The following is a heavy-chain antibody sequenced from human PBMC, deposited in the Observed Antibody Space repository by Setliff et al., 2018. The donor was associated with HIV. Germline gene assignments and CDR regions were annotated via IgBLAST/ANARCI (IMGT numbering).Heavy chain of an antibody. CDR1: GGYVSDSSYY. CDR3: ARQGFVPLGVHQFDS. CDR2: MYYTESP. D-gene: IGHD3-16*01. Sequence: SETLSLTCRVSGGYVSDSSYYWGWIRQAPGKGLEWIGSMYYTESPYYNPSFINRGTISIDTSKNQFSLSLRSVTAADSAVYYCARQGFVPLGVHQFDSWGQGTLVTVSS. V-gene: IGHV4-39*01. J-gene: IGHJ4*02.